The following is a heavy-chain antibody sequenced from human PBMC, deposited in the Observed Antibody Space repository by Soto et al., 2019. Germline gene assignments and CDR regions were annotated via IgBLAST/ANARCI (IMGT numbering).Heavy chain of an antibody. CDR1: GGTFSSYA. Sequence: SVKVSCKASGGTFSSYAISWVRQAPGQGLELMGGIIPIFGTANYAQKFQGRVTITADKSTSTAYMELSSLGSEDTAVYYCASRASGSYYLLSYYYYGMDVWGQGTTVTVYS. J-gene: IGHJ6*02. CDR2: IIPIFGTA. V-gene: IGHV1-69*06. D-gene: IGHD3-10*01. CDR3: ASRASGSYYLLSYYYYGMDV.